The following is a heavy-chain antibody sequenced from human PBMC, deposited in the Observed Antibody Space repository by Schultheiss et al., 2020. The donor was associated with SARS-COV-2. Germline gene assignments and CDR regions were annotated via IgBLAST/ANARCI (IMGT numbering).Heavy chain of an antibody. CDR2: ISSSGSTI. D-gene: IGHD3-3*01. Sequence: GGSLRLSCAASGFTFSSYSMNWVRQAPGKGLEWVSYISSSGSTIYYADSVKGRFTISRDNAKNSLYLQMNSLRAEDTAVYYCARDGPGYDFWSPTHDAFDIWGQGTMVTVSS. CDR3: ARDGPGYDFWSPTHDAFDI. V-gene: IGHV3-48*04. J-gene: IGHJ3*02. CDR1: GFTFSSYS.